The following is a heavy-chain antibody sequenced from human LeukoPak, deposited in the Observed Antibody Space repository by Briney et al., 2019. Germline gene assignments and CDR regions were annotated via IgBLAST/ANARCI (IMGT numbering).Heavy chain of an antibody. CDR2: ISAYNGNT. CDR3: ARDESGSSLYYFDY. J-gene: IGHJ4*02. D-gene: IGHD1-26*01. V-gene: IGHV1-18*01. CDR1: GYTFTSYG. Sequence: ASVKVSCKASGYTFTSYGISWVRQAPGQGLEWMGWISAYNGNTNYAQKLQGRVTMTTDTSTSTAYMELRSLRSDDTAVYYCARDESGSSLYYFDYWGQGTLVTVSS.